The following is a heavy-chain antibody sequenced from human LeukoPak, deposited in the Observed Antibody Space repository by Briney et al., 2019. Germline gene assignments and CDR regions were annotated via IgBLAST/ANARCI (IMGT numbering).Heavy chain of an antibody. CDR2: INHSGTT. CDR1: GGSFRGFY. CDR3: ARNVLGGNTWGAFGV. J-gene: IGHJ3*01. V-gene: IGHV4-34*01. D-gene: IGHD4-23*01. Sequence: PSETLSLTCAVSGGSFRGFYCSWIRQVPGKGLEYIGEINHSGTTNYNPSLKSRVTISVDSSKDQFSLELTSVTAADTAIYYCARNVLGGNTWGAFGVWGQGTLVAVSS.